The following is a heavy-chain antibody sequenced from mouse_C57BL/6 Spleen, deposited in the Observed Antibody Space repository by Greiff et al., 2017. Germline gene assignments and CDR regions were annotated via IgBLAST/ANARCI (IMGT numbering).Heavy chain of an antibody. CDR1: GYSITSGYD. D-gene: IGHD3-2*02. J-gene: IGHJ3*01. CDR3: AGAAQATGFAY. CDR2: ISYSGST. Sequence: DVKLQESGPGMVKPSQSLSLTCTVTGYSITSGYDWHWIRHFPGNKLEWMGYISYSGSTNYNPSLKSRISITHDTSKNHFFLKLNSVTTEDTATYYCAGAAQATGFAYWGQGTLVTVSA. V-gene: IGHV3-1*01.